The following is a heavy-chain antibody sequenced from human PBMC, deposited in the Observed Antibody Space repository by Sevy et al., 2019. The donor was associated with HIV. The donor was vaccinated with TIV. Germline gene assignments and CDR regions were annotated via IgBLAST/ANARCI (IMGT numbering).Heavy chain of an antibody. CDR1: GFTFSSYA. V-gene: IGHV3-30*04. D-gene: IGHD1-26*01. Sequence: GGSLRLSCAASGFTFSSYAMHWVRQAPGKGLEWVAVISYDGSNKYYADSVKGRFTISRDNSKNTLYLQMNSLRAEDTAVYYCARDLGGATDYWGQGTLVTVSS. J-gene: IGHJ4*02. CDR2: ISYDGSNK. CDR3: ARDLGGATDY.